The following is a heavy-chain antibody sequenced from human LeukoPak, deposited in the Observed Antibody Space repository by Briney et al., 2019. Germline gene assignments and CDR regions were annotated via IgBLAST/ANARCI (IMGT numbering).Heavy chain of an antibody. V-gene: IGHV3-73*01. CDR1: GFTFSGSA. CDR3: TRPSFDSSVSGVVY. CDR2: IRSKANNYAT. D-gene: IGHD3-22*01. Sequence: GGSLRLSCATSGFTFSGSAIHWVRQASGKGLEWVGRIRSKANNYATTDVASVRGRFTIPRDDSKNTAYLQMNSLKTEDTAAYYCTRPSFDSSVSGVVYWGQGTLVTVSS. J-gene: IGHJ4*02.